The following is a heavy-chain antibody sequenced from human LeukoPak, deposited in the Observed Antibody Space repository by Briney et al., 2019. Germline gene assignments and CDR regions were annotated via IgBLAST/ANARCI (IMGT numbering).Heavy chain of an antibody. Sequence: GGSLRLSCAASGFTFSSYAMHWVRQAPGKGLEWVAVISYDGSNKYYADSVKGRFTISRDNSKNTLYLQMNSLRAEDTAVYYCARERITMVRGVHSFDYWGQGTLVTVSS. D-gene: IGHD3-10*01. J-gene: IGHJ4*02. V-gene: IGHV3-30-3*01. CDR3: ARERITMVRGVHSFDY. CDR1: GFTFSSYA. CDR2: ISYDGSNK.